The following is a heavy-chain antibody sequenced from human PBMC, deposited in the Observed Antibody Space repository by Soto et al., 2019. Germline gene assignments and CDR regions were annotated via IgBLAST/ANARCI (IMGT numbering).Heavy chain of an antibody. CDR2: IYYSGST. V-gene: IGHV4-61*08. CDR3: ARVGGNSGYDPPFYYYYYMDV. D-gene: IGHD5-12*01. Sequence: SETLSLTCTVSGGSISSGGYYWSWIRQHPGKGLEWIGYIYYSGSTYYNPSLKSRVTISVDTSKNQFSLKLSSVTAADTAVYYCARVGGNSGYDPPFYYYYYMDVWGKGTTVTVSS. J-gene: IGHJ6*03. CDR1: GGSISSGGYY.